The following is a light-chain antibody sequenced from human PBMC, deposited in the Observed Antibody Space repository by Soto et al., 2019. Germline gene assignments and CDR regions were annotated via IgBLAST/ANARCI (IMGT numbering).Light chain of an antibody. CDR1: SSDVGGYNY. CDR3: SSYTTSSIWL. CDR2: EVT. V-gene: IGLV2-14*01. Sequence: QSVLSQPASVSGSPEQSITISCSGTSSDVGGYNYVSWYQQSPGKAPKLLIYEVTNRPSGVSNRFSGSKSANTASLTISGLQAEDAAAYYCSSYTTSSIWLFGGGTKLTVL. J-gene: IGLJ3*02.